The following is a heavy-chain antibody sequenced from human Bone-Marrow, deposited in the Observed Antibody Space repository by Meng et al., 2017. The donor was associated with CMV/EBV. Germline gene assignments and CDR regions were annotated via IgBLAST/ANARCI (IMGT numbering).Heavy chain of an antibody. CDR2: INSEGSTS. CDR3: AREGYSGYSLTY. J-gene: IGHJ4*02. Sequence: CAADGVDCSSYWMYWVRRAPGRGLVWVSRINSEGSTSSYADYVKGRFTISRDNAKNTLYLQMNSLGAEDTAVYYCAREGYSGYSLTYWGQGTLVTVSS. CDR1: GVDCSSYW. V-gene: IGHV3-74*01. D-gene: IGHD5-12*01.